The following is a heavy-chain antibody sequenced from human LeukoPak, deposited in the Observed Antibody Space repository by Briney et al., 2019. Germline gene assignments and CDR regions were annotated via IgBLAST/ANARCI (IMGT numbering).Heavy chain of an antibody. CDR1: GGSISSSSAY. J-gene: IGHJ4*02. CDR2: IYYRKNT. Sequence: PSETLSLTCTVSGGSISSSSAYWGWIRQPPGKGLEWIGSIYYRKNTYYNPSLTSRVTISADTSKNQFSLTLGSVSATDTAVYYCASPRGFSYGYFDYWGQGTLVTVSS. CDR3: ASPRGFSYGYFDY. V-gene: IGHV4-39*01. D-gene: IGHD5-18*01.